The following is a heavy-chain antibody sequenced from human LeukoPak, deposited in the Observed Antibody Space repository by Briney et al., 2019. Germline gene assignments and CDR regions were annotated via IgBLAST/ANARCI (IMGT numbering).Heavy chain of an antibody. V-gene: IGHV3-23*01. Sequence: GGSLRLSCAASGFTFSSYAMSWVRQAPGKGLEWVSAISGSGGSTYYADSVKGRFTISRDNAKNSLYLQMNSLRADDTAVYYCGRDGGVAYGLDVWGQGTTVTVSS. J-gene: IGHJ6*02. CDR3: GRDGGVAYGLDV. CDR1: GFTFSSYA. CDR2: ISGSGGST. D-gene: IGHD3-3*01.